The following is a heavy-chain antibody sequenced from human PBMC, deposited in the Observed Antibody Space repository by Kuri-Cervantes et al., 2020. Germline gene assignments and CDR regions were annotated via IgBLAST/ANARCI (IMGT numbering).Heavy chain of an antibody. CDR1: GLTVSSNY. CDR2: ISGSGGSI. CDR3: ARLWWLLGYFDY. J-gene: IGHJ4*02. D-gene: IGHD5-12*01. Sequence: GESLKISCAASGLTVSSNYMSWVRQAPGKGLEWVSAISGSGGSIYYADSVKGRFTISRDNAKNSLYLQMNSLRAEDTAVYYCARLWWLLGYFDYWGQGTLVTVSS. V-gene: IGHV3-21*01.